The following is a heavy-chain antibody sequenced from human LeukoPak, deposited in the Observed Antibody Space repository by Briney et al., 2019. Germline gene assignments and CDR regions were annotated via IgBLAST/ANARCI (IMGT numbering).Heavy chain of an antibody. Sequence: NPGGSLRLSCAASGFTFSDAWMSWVRQAPGKGLEWVGRIQSITDGGTTDYAAPVKGRFTISRDNSKNTLYLQLNSLKTEDTAMYYCTIDYDYAWGSYRLGYWGQGTLVTVSS. V-gene: IGHV3-15*01. CDR2: IQSITDGGTT. CDR3: TIDYDYAWGSYRLGY. CDR1: GFTFSDAW. J-gene: IGHJ4*02. D-gene: IGHD3-16*02.